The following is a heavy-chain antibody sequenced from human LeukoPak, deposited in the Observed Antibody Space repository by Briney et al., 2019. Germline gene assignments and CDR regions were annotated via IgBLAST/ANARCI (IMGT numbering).Heavy chain of an antibody. Sequence: PGGSLRLSCAASGFTFSSYSMNWVRQAPGKGLEWVSSISSSSSYIYYADSVKGRFTISRDNAKNSLYLQMNSLRAEDTAVYYCARSYDFWSGYLSRFYYFDYWGQGTLVTVSS. V-gene: IGHV3-21*01. D-gene: IGHD3-3*01. J-gene: IGHJ4*02. CDR3: ARSYDFWSGYLSRFYYFDY. CDR2: ISSSSSYI. CDR1: GFTFSSYS.